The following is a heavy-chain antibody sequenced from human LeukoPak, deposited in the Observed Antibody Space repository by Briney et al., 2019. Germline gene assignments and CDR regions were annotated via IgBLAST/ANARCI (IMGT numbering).Heavy chain of an antibody. J-gene: IGHJ4*02. D-gene: IGHD6-13*01. CDR3: ARRSRGWSRGANSSPLYYFDY. V-gene: IGHV4-39*01. CDR1: GGSISSSSYY. CDR2: IYYSGST. Sequence: SETLSLTCTVSGGSISSSSYYWGWIRQPPGKGLEWIGSIYYSGSTYYNPPLKSRVTISVDTSKNQFSLKLSSVTAADTAVYYCARRSRGWSRGANSSPLYYFDYWGQGTLVTVSS.